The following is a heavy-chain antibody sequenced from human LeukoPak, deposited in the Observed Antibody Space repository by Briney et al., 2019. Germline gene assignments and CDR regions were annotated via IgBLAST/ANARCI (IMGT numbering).Heavy chain of an antibody. D-gene: IGHD6-13*01. V-gene: IGHV4-39*07. CDR2: IYYSGST. Sequence: PSETLSLTCTVSGGSISSSSYYWGWIRQPPGKGLEWIGSIYYSGSTYYNPSLKSRVTISVDTSKNQFSLKLSSVTAADTAVYYCASGGRPLAAADYYFDYWGQGTLVTGSS. J-gene: IGHJ4*02. CDR3: ASGGRPLAAADYYFDY. CDR1: GGSISSSSYY.